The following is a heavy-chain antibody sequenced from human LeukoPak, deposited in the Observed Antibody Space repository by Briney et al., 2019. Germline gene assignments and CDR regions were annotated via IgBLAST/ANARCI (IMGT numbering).Heavy chain of an antibody. CDR1: GFTFSSYS. CDR3: AREPSPSLAVAGNRPDY. CDR2: ISSSSSYI. Sequence: TGGSLRLSCAASGFTFSSYSMNWVRQAPGKGLEWVSSISSSSSYIYYADSVKGRFTISRDNAKNSLYLQMNSLRAEDTAVYYCAREPSPSLAVAGNRPDYWGQGTLVTVSS. V-gene: IGHV3-21*01. J-gene: IGHJ4*02. D-gene: IGHD6-19*01.